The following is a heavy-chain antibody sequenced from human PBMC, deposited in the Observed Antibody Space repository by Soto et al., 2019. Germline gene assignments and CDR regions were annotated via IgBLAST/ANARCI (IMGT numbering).Heavy chain of an antibody. D-gene: IGHD4-4*01. CDR2: ISVNGGNK. V-gene: IGHV3-30*18. CDR1: GFMFLSYG. J-gene: IGHJ5*01. CDR3: GEERGGGGYSSIDS. Sequence: VQLVESGGGVVQPGRSLRLSCEASGFMFLSYGFHWVRQAPGKGLEWVAVISVNGGNKDYVDSVKGRFTISRDDSKKTLYLELDKLGAGGTGWYFRGEERGGGGYSSIDSWGQGTLVSVSS.